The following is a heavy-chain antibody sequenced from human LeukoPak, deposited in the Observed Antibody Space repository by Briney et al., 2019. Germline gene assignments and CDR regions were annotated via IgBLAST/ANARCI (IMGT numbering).Heavy chain of an antibody. CDR1: GFTVSTNY. V-gene: IGHV3-53*01. CDR3: ARGEYGSGWYRD. J-gene: IGHJ4*02. CDR2: FYSGGHT. Sequence: GGSLRLSCAASGFTVSTNYMSWVRQAPGKGLEWVSLFYSGGHTNYADSVKGRFTFSRDSSYNTLYLRMNSLRVEDTAVYYCARGEYGSGWYRDWGQGTLVTVSS. D-gene: IGHD6-19*01.